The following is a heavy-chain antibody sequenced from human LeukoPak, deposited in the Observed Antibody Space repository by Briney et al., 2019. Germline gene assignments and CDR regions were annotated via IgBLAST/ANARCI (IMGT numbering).Heavy chain of an antibody. D-gene: IGHD3-22*01. Sequence: PGGSLRLSCTASGFTFGDYAMSWVRQAPGKGLEWVGFIRSKAYGGTTKNAASVKGRFTISRDDSRNIAYLQMNSLKTEDTAVYYCTRRYNYDSSGYYYVRDAFDIWGQGTMVTVSS. V-gene: IGHV3-49*04. CDR1: GFTFGDYA. CDR2: IRSKAYGGTT. CDR3: TRRYNYDSSGYYYVRDAFDI. J-gene: IGHJ3*02.